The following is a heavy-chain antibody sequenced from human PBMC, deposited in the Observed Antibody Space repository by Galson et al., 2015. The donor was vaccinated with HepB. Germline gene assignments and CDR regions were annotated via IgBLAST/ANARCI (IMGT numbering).Heavy chain of an antibody. CDR3: VKGPSWSDWTYFDC. J-gene: IGHJ4*02. CDR1: TVTFSSYA. V-gene: IGHV3-23*01. CDR2: INGAGGST. D-gene: IGHD3-3*01. Sequence: SLRLSCAASTVTFSSYAMSWVRQAPGKGLEWVSSINGAGGSTYYADSVKGRFTISRDNSKNTLYLQMNSLRAEDSAVYHCVKGPSWSDWTYFDCWGQGTLVTVSS.